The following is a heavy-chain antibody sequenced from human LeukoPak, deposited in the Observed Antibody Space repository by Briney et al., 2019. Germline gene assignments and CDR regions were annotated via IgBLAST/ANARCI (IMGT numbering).Heavy chain of an antibody. CDR3: ARDTVALTTDY. Sequence: SETLSLTCAVYGGSSSDYYWTWIRQPPGKGLQWIGEINHSGSTNYNPSLKSRVTISVDTSKNQFSLKLSSVTAADTAVYYCARDTVALTTDYWGQGTLVTVSS. J-gene: IGHJ4*02. CDR1: GGSSSDYY. CDR2: INHSGST. D-gene: IGHD6-19*01. V-gene: IGHV4-34*01.